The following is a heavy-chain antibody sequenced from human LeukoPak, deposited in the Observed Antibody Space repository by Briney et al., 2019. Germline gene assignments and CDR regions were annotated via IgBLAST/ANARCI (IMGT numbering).Heavy chain of an antibody. J-gene: IGHJ6*02. D-gene: IGHD4-11*01. Sequence: SVKVSCKASGGTFSSYAISWVRQAPGQGLEWMGRIIPILGIANYAQKFQGRVTITADKSTSTAYMELSSLRSEDTAVYYCAAGLRGPTVTGKYYYYGMDVWGQGTTVTVSS. V-gene: IGHV1-69*04. CDR2: IIPILGIA. CDR1: GGTFSSYA. CDR3: AAGLRGPTVTGKYYYYGMDV.